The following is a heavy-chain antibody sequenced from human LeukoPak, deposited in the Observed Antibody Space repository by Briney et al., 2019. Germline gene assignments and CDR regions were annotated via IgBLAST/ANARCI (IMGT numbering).Heavy chain of an antibody. Sequence: GGSPRLSCAASGFTFSSYATSWVRQAPRTGLEWVSAISGSGGSTYYADSVKGRFTISRDNSKNTLYLQMNSLRAEDTAVYYCAKAGRDSSSWYGTFDYWGQGTLVTVSS. CDR1: GFTFSSYA. CDR3: AKAGRDSSSWYGTFDY. CDR2: ISGSGGST. D-gene: IGHD6-13*01. V-gene: IGHV3-23*01. J-gene: IGHJ4*02.